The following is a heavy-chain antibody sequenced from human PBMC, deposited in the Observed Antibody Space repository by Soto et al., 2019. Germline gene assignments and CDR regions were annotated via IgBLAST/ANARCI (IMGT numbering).Heavy chain of an antibody. CDR1: GYTFTSYG. V-gene: IGHV1-18*01. J-gene: IGHJ4*02. CDR3: ARGISSSWYVGFFDY. D-gene: IGHD6-13*01. Sequence: ASVKVSCKASGYTFTSYGISWVRQAPGQGLEWMGWISAYNGNTNYAQKLQGRVTITRDTSASTAYMELSSLRSEDTAVYYCARGISSSWYVGFFDYWGQGTLVTVSS. CDR2: ISAYNGNT.